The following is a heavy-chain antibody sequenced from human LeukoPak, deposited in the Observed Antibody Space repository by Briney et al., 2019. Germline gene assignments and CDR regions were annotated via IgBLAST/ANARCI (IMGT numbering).Heavy chain of an antibody. D-gene: IGHD2-2*01. CDR2: ISSSSSYI. CDR3: ARDGSGYCSSTSCLEGFDY. V-gene: IGHV3-21*01. J-gene: IGHJ4*02. Sequence: PGGTLRLSCAASGFTFSSYSMNWVRQAPGKGLEWVSSISSSSSYIYYADSVKGRFTISRDNAKNSLYLQMNSLRAEDTAVYYCARDGSGYCSSTSCLEGFDYWGQGTLVTVSS. CDR1: GFTFSSYS.